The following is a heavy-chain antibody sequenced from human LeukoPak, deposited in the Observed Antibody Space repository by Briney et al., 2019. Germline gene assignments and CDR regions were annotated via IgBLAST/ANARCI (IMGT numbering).Heavy chain of an antibody. CDR2: INSDGSST. J-gene: IGHJ4*02. Sequence: PGGSLRLSCAVSGSTISNYYMHWVRQAPGKGLVWVSRINSDGSSTAYADSVKGRFTTSRDNAKNMLCLQANSLRAEDTAMYYCLMYTNGWNWGQGTLVTVSS. V-gene: IGHV3-74*01. CDR1: GSTISNYY. D-gene: IGHD6-19*01. CDR3: LMYTNGWN.